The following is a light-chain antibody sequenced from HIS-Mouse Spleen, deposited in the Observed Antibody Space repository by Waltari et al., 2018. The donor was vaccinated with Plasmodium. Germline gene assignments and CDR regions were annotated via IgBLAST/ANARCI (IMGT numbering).Light chain of an antibody. CDR2: GAA. CDR3: QQYNNWSFT. V-gene: IGKV3-15*01. CDR1: QSVSSN. Sequence: IVMTQSPATLSVSPGERSLLSCRASQSVSSNLAWYKQKPGQAPMLLIYGAATRATGIPARFSGSGSGTEFTLTISSLQSEDFAVYYCQQYNNWSFTFGPGTKVDIK. J-gene: IGKJ3*01.